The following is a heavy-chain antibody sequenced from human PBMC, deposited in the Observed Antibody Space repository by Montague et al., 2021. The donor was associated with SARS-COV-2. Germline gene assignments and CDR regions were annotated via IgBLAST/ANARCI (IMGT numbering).Heavy chain of an antibody. V-gene: IGHV3-30*04. CDR2: ISYDGSNK. D-gene: IGHD3-9*01. CDR3: ARDDYDILTGPFDY. J-gene: IGHJ4*02. CDR1: GFTFSSYA. Sequence: SLRLSCAASGFTFSSYAMHRVRQAPGKGLEWVAAISYDGSNKYYADSVKGRFTISRDNSKNTLYVQMNGLRAEDTAVYYCARDDYDILTGPFDYWGQGTLVTVSS.